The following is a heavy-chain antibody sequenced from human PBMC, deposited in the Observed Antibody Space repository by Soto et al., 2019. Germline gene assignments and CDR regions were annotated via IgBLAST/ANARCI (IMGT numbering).Heavy chain of an antibody. CDR1: GFSISGSA. CDR2: IRDKTNGYAT. V-gene: IGHV3-73*01. J-gene: IGHJ3*02. Sequence: EVQLVESGGDLVQPGGSLKLSCAASGFSISGSAIHWVRQASGKGLEWVARIRDKTNGYATGDAASVQGRFTISRDDSKKTAFLQMNSLKTEDTAVYYCTRLDAPGDRALDIWGQGTMVTVSS. CDR3: TRLDAPGDRALDI.